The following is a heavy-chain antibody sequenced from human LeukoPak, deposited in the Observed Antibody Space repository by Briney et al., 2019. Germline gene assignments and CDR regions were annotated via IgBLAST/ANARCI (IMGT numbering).Heavy chain of an antibody. CDR2: IKTTAGGGTT. J-gene: IGHJ5*02. Sequence: AGGSLRPSCAASGFTFNTAYMSWVRQAPGKGLQWVGRIKTTAGGGTTDYAAPVKGRFTISRDDSMNTLYLQMNSLEPEDTAVYYCVWSGLNWFGLWGQGTLVTVSS. V-gene: IGHV3-15*01. CDR3: VWSGLNWFGL. D-gene: IGHD3-3*01. CDR1: GFTFNTAY.